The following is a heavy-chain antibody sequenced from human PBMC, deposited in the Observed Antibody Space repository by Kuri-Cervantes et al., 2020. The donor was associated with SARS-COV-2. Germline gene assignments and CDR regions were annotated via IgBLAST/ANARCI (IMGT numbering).Heavy chain of an antibody. D-gene: IGHD5-18*01. CDR1: GYTFTGYY. V-gene: IGHV1-2*02. CDR3: ARVELWPLLNPFFDC. J-gene: IGHJ4*02. Sequence: ASVMDSCKASGYTFTGYYMHWVRQAPGQGLEWMGWINPNSGGTNYAQKFQGRVTMTRDTSISTAYMELSRLRSDDTAVYYCARVELWPLLNPFFDCWGQGSLVTVSS. CDR2: INPNSGGT.